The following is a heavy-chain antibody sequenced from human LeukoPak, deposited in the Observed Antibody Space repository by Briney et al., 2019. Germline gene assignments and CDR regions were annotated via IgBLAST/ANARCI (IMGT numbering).Heavy chain of an antibody. Sequence: GRSLRLSCAASGFTFSSYGMHWVRQAPGKGLEWVAVIWYDGSNKYYAGSVKGRFTISRDNSKNTLYLQMNSLRAEDTAVYYCARDSSSWFNHYYGMDVWGQGTTVTVSS. V-gene: IGHV3-33*01. CDR1: GFTFSSYG. CDR2: IWYDGSNK. CDR3: ARDSSSWFNHYYGMDV. D-gene: IGHD6-13*01. J-gene: IGHJ6*02.